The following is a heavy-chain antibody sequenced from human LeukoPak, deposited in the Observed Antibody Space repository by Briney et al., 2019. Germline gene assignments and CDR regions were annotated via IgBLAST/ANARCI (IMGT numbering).Heavy chain of an antibody. J-gene: IGHJ3*02. D-gene: IGHD6-19*01. CDR3: ARDGTVAGFGYAFDI. Sequence: GGSLRLSCAASGFTFSSYSMNWVRQAPGKGLGWVSSISSSSSYIYYADSVKGRFTISRDNAKNSLYLQMNSLRAEDTAVYYCARDGTVAGFGYAFDIWGQGTMVTVSS. V-gene: IGHV3-21*01. CDR2: ISSSSSYI. CDR1: GFTFSSYS.